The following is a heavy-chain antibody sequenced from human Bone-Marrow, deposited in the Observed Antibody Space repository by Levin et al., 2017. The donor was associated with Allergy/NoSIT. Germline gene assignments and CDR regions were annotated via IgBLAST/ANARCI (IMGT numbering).Heavy chain of an antibody. CDR3: ARDYTSGWVGRALDI. D-gene: IGHD6-19*01. Sequence: AGGSLRLSCAASGFTFSSYSMNWVRQSPGKGLEWLTVISYDGNKKYYADSVKGRFTTSRDNSNNTLYLQLNSLRTEDTAVYYCARDYTSGWVGRALDIWGQGTMVTVSS. V-gene: IGHV3-30-3*01. CDR2: ISYDGNKK. J-gene: IGHJ3*02. CDR1: GFTFSSYS.